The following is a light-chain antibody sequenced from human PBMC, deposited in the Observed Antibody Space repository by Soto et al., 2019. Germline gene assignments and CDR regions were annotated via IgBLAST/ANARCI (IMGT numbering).Light chain of an antibody. CDR3: QSYDSNLSVV. CDR2: GNS. Sequence: QSVLTQPPSVSGAPGQRVPISCTGSSSNIGAGYDVHWYQQLPGTAPKLLIYGNSNRPSGVPDRFSGSKSGTSASLAITGLQAEDEADYYCQSYDSNLSVVFGGGTKVTVL. J-gene: IGLJ2*01. CDR1: SSNIGAGYD. V-gene: IGLV1-40*01.